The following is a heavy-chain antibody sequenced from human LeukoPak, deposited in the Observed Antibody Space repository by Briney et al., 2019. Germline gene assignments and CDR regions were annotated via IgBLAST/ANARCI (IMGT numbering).Heavy chain of an antibody. J-gene: IGHJ4*02. CDR2: MNPNSGNT. CDR3: ARGPGQQQLVKVPFYFDY. D-gene: IGHD6-13*01. V-gene: IGHV1-8*03. Sequence: ASVKVSCKASGYTFTSYDINWVRQATGQGLEWMGWMNPNSGNTGYAQKFQGRVTITRNTSISTAYMELSSLRSEDTAVYYCARGPGQQQLVKVPFYFDYWGQGTLVTVSS. CDR1: GYTFTSYD.